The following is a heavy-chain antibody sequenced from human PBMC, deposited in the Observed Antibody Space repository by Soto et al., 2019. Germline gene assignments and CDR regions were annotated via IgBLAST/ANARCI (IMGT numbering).Heavy chain of an antibody. Sequence: GESLKISCKGSGYSFTSYWIGWVRQMPGKGLEWMGIIYPGDSDTRYSPSFQGQVTISADKSISTAYLQWSSLKASDTAMYYCARQGWYYGSGSYYPYYYHYYRLAVWGQGTTVTVSS. CDR3: ARQGWYYGSGSYYPYYYHYYRLAV. V-gene: IGHV5-51*01. D-gene: IGHD3-10*01. J-gene: IGHJ6*02. CDR2: IYPGDSDT. CDR1: GYSFTSYW.